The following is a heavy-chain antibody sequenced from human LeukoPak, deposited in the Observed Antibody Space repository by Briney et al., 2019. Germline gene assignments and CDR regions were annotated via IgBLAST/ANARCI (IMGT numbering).Heavy chain of an antibody. CDR2: IIPILGIA. CDR3: ARDQSQRPYCSGGSCYLYYYGMDV. Sequence: ASVKVSCKASGGTFTSYAISWVRQAPGQGLEWMGRIIPILGIANYAQKFQGRVTITADKSTSTAYMELSSLRSEGTAVYYCARDQSQRPYCSGGSCYLYYYGMDVWGQGTTVTVSS. V-gene: IGHV1-69*04. D-gene: IGHD2-15*01. CDR1: GGTFTSYA. J-gene: IGHJ6*02.